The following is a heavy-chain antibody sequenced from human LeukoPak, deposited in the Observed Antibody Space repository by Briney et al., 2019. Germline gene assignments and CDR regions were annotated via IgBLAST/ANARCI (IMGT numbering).Heavy chain of an antibody. CDR1: GGSISYYY. CDR3: AREDPQTTVPEGMDV. D-gene: IGHD4-17*01. V-gene: IGHV4-59*01. J-gene: IGHJ6*02. CDR2: IYYSGTT. Sequence: SETLSLTCTVSGGSISYYYWSWIRQSPGKGLQWIGYIYYSGTTNYNPSLKSRFTISVDTSKNHFSLQLRSVTAADTAVYYCAREDPQTTVPEGMDVWGQGTTVTVSS.